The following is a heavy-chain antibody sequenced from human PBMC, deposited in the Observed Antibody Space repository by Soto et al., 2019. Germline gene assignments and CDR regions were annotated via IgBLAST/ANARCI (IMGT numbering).Heavy chain of an antibody. CDR3: ARAVGNPGITIFGVVVPYYYYGMDV. Sequence: GGSLRLSCAASGFTFSSYWMSWVRQAPGKGLEWVANIKQDGSEKYYVDSVKGRFTISRDNAKNSLYLQLNSLRVVDTAVYYCARAVGNPGITIFGVVVPYYYYGMDVWGQGTTVTVSS. J-gene: IGHJ6*02. V-gene: IGHV3-7*03. CDR1: GFTFSSYW. D-gene: IGHD3-3*01. CDR2: IKQDGSEK.